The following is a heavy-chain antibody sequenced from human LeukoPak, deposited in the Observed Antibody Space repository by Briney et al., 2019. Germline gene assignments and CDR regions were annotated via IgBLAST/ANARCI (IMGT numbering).Heavy chain of an antibody. CDR2: ISYDGSNK. V-gene: IGHV3-30-3*01. J-gene: IGHJ4*02. CDR1: GFTFSSYA. D-gene: IGHD6-19*01. Sequence: GGSLRLSCAASGFTFSSYAMHWVRQAPGKGLEWVAVISYDGSNKYYADSVKGRFTISRDNSKNTLYLQMNSLRAEDTAVYYCANPGIAVAGTCYWGPGTLVTVSS. CDR3: ANPGIAVAGTCY.